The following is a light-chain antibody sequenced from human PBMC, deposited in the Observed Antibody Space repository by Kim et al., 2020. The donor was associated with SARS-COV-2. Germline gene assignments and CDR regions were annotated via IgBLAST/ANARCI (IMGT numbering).Light chain of an antibody. V-gene: IGKV3-20*01. CDR3: QHYGGSLFS. J-gene: IGKJ2*03. Sequence: LSPGERAALSCRASQSVSSSDVAWYQQKPGQSPRLLIYGVSSRAPGIPDRFIGGGSGTDFTLTISRLEPEDFAVYYCQHYGGSLFSFGQGTKLEI. CDR1: QSVSSSD. CDR2: GVS.